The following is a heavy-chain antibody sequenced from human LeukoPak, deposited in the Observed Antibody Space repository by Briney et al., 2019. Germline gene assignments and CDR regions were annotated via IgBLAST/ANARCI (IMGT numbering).Heavy chain of an antibody. CDR2: ISGSGGST. J-gene: IGHJ6*02. CDR1: GFTFSSYA. Sequence: GGSLRLSCAASGFTFSSYAMSWVRQAPGKGLEWVSAISGSGGSTYYADSVKGRFTISRDNSKNTLYLQMNSLGAEDTAVYYCAKDLESQGYCSSTSCYTYYYYGMGVWGQGTTVTVSS. CDR3: AKDLESQGYCSSTSCYTYYYYGMGV. V-gene: IGHV3-23*01. D-gene: IGHD2-2*02.